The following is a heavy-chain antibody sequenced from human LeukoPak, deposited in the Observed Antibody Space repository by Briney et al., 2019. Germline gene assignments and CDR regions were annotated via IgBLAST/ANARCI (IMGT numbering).Heavy chain of an antibody. V-gene: IGHV1-8*01. CDR1: GYTFTSYD. J-gene: IGHJ4*02. CDR2: MNPNSGNT. CDR3: ARDSSSGVYYFHY. D-gene: IGHD6-6*01. Sequence: GASVKVSCKASGYTFTSYDINWVRQATGQGLEWMGWMNPNSGNTGYAQKFQGRVTMTRNTSISTAYMELSSLRSGDTAVYYCARDSSSGVYYFHYWGQGTLVTVSS.